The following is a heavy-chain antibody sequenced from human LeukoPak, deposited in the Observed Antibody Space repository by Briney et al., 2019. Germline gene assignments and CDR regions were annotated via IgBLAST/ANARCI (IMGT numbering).Heavy chain of an antibody. Sequence: GGSLRLSCAVSGFTFSSYSMNWVRQAPGKGLEWVSSISSSSSYIYYADSVKGRFTISRDNAKNSLYLQMNSLRAEDTAVYYCARASAADCSSTSCYVGDFDYWGQGTLVTVSS. J-gene: IGHJ4*02. CDR2: ISSSSSYI. D-gene: IGHD2-2*01. CDR1: GFTFSSYS. V-gene: IGHV3-21*01. CDR3: ARASAADCSSTSCYVGDFDY.